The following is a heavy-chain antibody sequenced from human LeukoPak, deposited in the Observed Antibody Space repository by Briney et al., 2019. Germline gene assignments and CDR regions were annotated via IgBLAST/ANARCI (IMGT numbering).Heavy chain of an antibody. CDR1: GCSISSYY. J-gene: IGHJ4*02. V-gene: IGHV4-59*12. CDR2: IYYSGST. Sequence: SETLSLTCTVSGCSISSYYWSWIRQPPGKGLEWIGYIYYSGSTYYNPSLKSRVTISVGTSKNQFSLKLSSVTAADTAVYYCASCYDYVWGSYRSWEGWGQGTLVTVSS. CDR3: ASCYDYVWGSYRSWEG. D-gene: IGHD3-16*02.